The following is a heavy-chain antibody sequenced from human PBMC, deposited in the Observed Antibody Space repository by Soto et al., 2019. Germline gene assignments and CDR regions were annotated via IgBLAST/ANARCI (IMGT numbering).Heavy chain of an antibody. CDR2: IYSGGST. CDR3: ARDPPATRHGMDV. V-gene: IGHV3-53*01. J-gene: IGHJ6*02. Sequence: WGSLRLSCAASGFTVSSNYMSWVRQAPGKGLEWVSVIYSGGSTYYADSVRGRFTISRANSKNTLYLQMKSLRAEDTAVYYCARDPPATRHGMDVWGQGTTVTVSS. CDR1: GFTVSSNY.